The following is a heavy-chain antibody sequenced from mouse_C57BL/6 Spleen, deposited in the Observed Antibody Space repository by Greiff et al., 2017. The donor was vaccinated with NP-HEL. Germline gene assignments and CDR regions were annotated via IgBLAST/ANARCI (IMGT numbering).Heavy chain of an antibody. V-gene: IGHV5-4*01. CDR1: GFTFSSYA. Sequence: EVQLVESGGGLVKPGGSLKLSCAASGFTFSSYAMSWVRQTPEKRLEWVATISDGGSYTYYPDNVKGRFTISRDNAKNNLYLQMSHLKSEDTAMYYCARDGGSYYYAMDYWGQGTSVTVSS. CDR2: ISDGGSYT. CDR3: ARDGGSYYYAMDY. J-gene: IGHJ4*01. D-gene: IGHD1-1*02.